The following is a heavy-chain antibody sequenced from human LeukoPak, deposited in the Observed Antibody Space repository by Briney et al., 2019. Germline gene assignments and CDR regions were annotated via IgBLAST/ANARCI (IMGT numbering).Heavy chain of an antibody. J-gene: IGHJ6*03. CDR2: MNPGGST. CDR3: ARGRQDVTMIVVVMTAVSYYLDV. V-gene: IGHV4-34*01. D-gene: IGHD3-22*01. Sequence: LTLTCAAYGWCFSSYYMTWFRQAPAKGLEWVGEMNPGGSTNYNPSLKSRVTISVDTSNNQFSLELSSVTAADTAVYYCARGRQDVTMIVVVMTAVSYYLDVWGKGTTVTVS. CDR1: GWCFSSYY.